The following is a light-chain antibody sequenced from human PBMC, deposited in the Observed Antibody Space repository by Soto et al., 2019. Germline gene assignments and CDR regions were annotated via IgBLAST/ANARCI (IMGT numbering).Light chain of an antibody. CDR3: NSYVRGGTVI. V-gene: IGLV2-14*03. J-gene: IGLJ2*01. CDR1: SSDGGGDRY. CDR2: GFS. Sequence: QSALTQPAFVSGSRGQSITISCTVNSSDGGGDRYVSWYQQHAGKAPQLMMYGFSYRPAGVPSRFSGSRSGNTASLTIFGLQAEDEADYYCNSYVRGGTVIFGGGTTLTVL.